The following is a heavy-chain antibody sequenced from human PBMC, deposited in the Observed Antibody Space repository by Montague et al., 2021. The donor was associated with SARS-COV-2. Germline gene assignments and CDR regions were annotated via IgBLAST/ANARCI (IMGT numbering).Heavy chain of an antibody. J-gene: IGHJ5*02. CDR3: ARAGGFYDDGSGYSSSAGFFDP. Sequence: SETLSLTCTVSGGSVSSYYWSWIRQSPGKGLQWLGYIYYSGSTDCNPSLKSRVTMSVDTSKNQLSLRLNSVTTADTAVYFCARAGGFYDDGSGYSSSAGFFDPWGQGILVTVSS. D-gene: IGHD3-3*01. V-gene: IGHV4-59*02. CDR1: GGSVSSYY. CDR2: IYYSGST.